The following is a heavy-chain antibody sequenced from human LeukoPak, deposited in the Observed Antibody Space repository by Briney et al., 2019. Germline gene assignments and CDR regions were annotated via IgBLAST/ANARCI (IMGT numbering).Heavy chain of an antibody. CDR2: INPSAGST. D-gene: IGHD4-23*01. CDR1: GYTFTSYY. CDR3: ARAGGGGNAFDI. J-gene: IGHJ3*02. Sequence: ASVKVSCKASGYTFTSYYMHLVRQAPGQGLEWMGVINPSAGSTSYAQKFQGRVTMTRDTSTSTVYMELSSLRSEDTAVYYCARAGGGGNAFDIWGQGTMVTVSS. V-gene: IGHV1-46*01.